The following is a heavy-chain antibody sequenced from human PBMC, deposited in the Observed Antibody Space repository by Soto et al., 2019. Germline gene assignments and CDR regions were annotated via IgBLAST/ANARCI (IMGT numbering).Heavy chain of an antibody. D-gene: IGHD2-21*02. V-gene: IGHV4-4*02. J-gene: IGHJ4*02. CDR3: ARGPDCGGDCYSYYLDS. Sequence: VQLVESGGGLIQPGGSLRLSCAVSGFTVSNNYMSWVRQAPGKGLEWIGYIYHSGSTYYNPSLKSRVTISLDRSKNQFSLKLSSVTAADTAVYYCARGPDCGGDCYSYYLDSWGQGTLVTVSS. CDR2: IYHSGST. CDR1: GFTVSNNY.